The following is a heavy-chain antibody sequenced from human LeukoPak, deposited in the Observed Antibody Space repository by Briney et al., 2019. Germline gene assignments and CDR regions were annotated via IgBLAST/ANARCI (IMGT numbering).Heavy chain of an antibody. J-gene: IGHJ5*02. Sequence: GGSLRLSCAASGFTFSSYSMNWVRQAPGKGLEWVSYISSSSSTIYYADSVKGRFTISRDNAKNSLYLQMNSLRDEDTAVYYCAGGDSSSWYWGVDPWGQGTLFTVSS. CDR1: GFTFSSYS. V-gene: IGHV3-48*02. CDR2: ISSSSSTI. D-gene: IGHD6-13*01. CDR3: AGGDSSSWYWGVDP.